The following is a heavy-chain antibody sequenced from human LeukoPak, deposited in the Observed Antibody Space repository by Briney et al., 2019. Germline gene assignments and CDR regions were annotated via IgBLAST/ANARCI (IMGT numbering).Heavy chain of an antibody. CDR1: GGTFSSYA. V-gene: IGHV1-69*05. D-gene: IGHD5-18*01. Sequence: GASVKVSCKASGGTFSSYAIIWVRQAPGQGLEWMGRIIPIFGTANYAQKFQGRVTITTDESTSTAYMELSSLRSEDTAVYYCARGGYSYGYGFDYWGQGTLVTVSS. CDR3: ARGGYSYGYGFDY. CDR2: IIPIFGTA. J-gene: IGHJ4*02.